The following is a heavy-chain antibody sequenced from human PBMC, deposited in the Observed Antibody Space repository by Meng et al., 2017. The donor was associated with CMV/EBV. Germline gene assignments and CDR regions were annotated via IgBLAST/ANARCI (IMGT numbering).Heavy chain of an antibody. CDR3: VKDLFVDTAMVTGYYYGMDV. Sequence: GESLKISCAASGFTFSSYGMHWVRQAPGKGLEWVAFIRYDGSNKYYADSVTGRFTISRDNSKNTLYLQMNSLRAEDTAVYYCVKDLFVDTAMVTGYYYGMDVWGQGTTVTVSS. CDR1: GFTFSSYG. D-gene: IGHD5-18*01. V-gene: IGHV3-30*02. J-gene: IGHJ6*02. CDR2: IRYDGSNK.